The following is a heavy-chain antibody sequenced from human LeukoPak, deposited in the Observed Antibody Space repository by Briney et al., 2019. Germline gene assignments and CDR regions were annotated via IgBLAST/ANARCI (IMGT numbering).Heavy chain of an antibody. D-gene: IGHD3-22*01. CDR1: GFTFSSYW. J-gene: IGHJ4*02. Sequence: GGSLRLSCAASGFTFSSYWMSWVRQAPGKGLEWVANIKQDGSEKYYVDSVKGRFTISRDNAKNSLYLQMNSLRAEDTAVYYCARVAPEARYYYDSSGYYYFDYWGQGTLVTASS. V-gene: IGHV3-7*01. CDR3: ARVAPEARYYYDSSGYYYFDY. CDR2: IKQDGSEK.